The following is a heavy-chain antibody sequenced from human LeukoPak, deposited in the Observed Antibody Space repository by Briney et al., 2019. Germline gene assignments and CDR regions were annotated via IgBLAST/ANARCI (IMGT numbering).Heavy chain of an antibody. V-gene: IGHV1-18*01. CDR2: ISAYNGNT. CDR3: ARIEYSSSSLDY. CDR1: GYTFTSYG. D-gene: IGHD6-6*01. J-gene: IGHJ4*02. Sequence: ASVKVSCKASGYTFTSYGISWARQAPGRGLEWMGWISAYNGNTNYAQKLQGRVTMTTDTSTSTAYMELRSLRSDDTAVYYCARIEYSSSSLDYWGQGTLVTVSS.